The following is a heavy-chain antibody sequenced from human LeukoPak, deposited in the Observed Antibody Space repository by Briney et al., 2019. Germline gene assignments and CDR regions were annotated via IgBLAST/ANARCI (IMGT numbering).Heavy chain of an antibody. J-gene: IGHJ4*02. V-gene: IGHV3-21*01. CDR3: ARDRVYFGPGSYSFDY. CDR1: GFTFSSYS. CDR2: ISTSGSYI. D-gene: IGHD3-10*01. Sequence: PGGSLRLSCAASGFTFSSYSMNWVRQAPGKGLEWVSSISTSGSYIYYADSVKGRFTISRDNAKTSLFLQMNSLRADDTAVYYCARDRVYFGPGSYSFDYWGQGTLVTVSS.